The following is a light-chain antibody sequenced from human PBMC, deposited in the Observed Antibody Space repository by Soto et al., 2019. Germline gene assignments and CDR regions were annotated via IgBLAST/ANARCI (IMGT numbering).Light chain of an antibody. CDR2: GAS. J-gene: IGKJ3*01. V-gene: IGKV3-20*01. CDR3: QHYGNSLFT. CDR1: QSVSSDY. Sequence: EIVLTQSPGTLSLSPGERATLTCRARQSVSSDYLAWYQQKPGQAPRLLIDGASSRATGIPDRFSGSGAGADFTLTISSLEPEDFAVYYCQHYGNSLFTFGPGTKVDI.